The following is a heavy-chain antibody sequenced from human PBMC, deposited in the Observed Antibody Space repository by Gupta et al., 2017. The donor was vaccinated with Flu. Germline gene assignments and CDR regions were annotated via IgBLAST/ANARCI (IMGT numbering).Heavy chain of an antibody. D-gene: IGHD3-16*01. J-gene: IGHJ4*02. Sequence: FTSSYIACVRQDAGKGLEWMVRIDPNIGDTIYAQKFQGRVTMTRDTSINTAYLELNRLTSDDTSVYYCASPLQGTDYVWVNDRFDSWGQGTLVTVSA. CDR3: ASPLQGTDYVWVNDRFDS. V-gene: IGHV1-2*06. CDR1: FTSSY. CDR2: IDPNIGDT.